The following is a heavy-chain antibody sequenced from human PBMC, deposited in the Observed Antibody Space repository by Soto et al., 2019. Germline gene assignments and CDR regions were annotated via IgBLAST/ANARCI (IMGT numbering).Heavy chain of an antibody. Sequence: PGGSLRLSCAASGFTFSSYEMNWVRQAPGKGLEWVSYISSSGSTIYYADSVKGRFTISRDNAKNSLYLQMNSLRAEDTAVYYCARNYDSSGYYHDFDYWGQGTLVTVSS. V-gene: IGHV3-48*03. CDR2: ISSSGSTI. D-gene: IGHD3-22*01. CDR3: ARNYDSSGYYHDFDY. J-gene: IGHJ4*02. CDR1: GFTFSSYE.